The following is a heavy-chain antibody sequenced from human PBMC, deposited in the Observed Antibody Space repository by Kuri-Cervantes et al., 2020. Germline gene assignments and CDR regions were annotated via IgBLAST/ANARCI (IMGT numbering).Heavy chain of an antibody. CDR1: GFTFSSYA. Sequence: GGSLRLSCAASGFTFSSYAMHWVRQAPGKGLEWVANIKQDGSEKYYVDSVKGRFTISRDNAKNSLYLQMNRLRAEDTAVYYCARDISADWFDPWGQGTLVTVSS. CDR3: ARDISADWFDP. J-gene: IGHJ5*02. V-gene: IGHV3-7*01. D-gene: IGHD3-16*02. CDR2: IKQDGSEK.